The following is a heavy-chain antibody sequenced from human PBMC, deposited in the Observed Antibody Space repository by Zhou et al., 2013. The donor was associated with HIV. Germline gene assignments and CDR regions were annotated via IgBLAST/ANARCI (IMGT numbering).Heavy chain of an antibody. V-gene: IGHV1-18*01. CDR3: ARAYSSRYNDYYYYYGMDV. D-gene: IGHD6-13*01. Sequence: QVQLVQSGGEVKKPGASVKVSCKASGYTFTSYSISWVRQAPGQGLEWMGWISTYNDNRNYAQKLQGRVTMTRDTSISTAYMELSSVRSEDTAIYYCARAYSSRYNDYYYYYGMDVWGQGTTVIVSS. CDR2: ISTYNDNR. CDR1: GYTFTSYS. J-gene: IGHJ6*02.